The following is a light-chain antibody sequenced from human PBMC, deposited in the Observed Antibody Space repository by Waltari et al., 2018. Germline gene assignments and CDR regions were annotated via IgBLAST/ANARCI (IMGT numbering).Light chain of an antibody. Sequence: QTVVTQEPSLSVSPGGTVPLTCALSSGSVSTTSYATWYRQTPGQPPRMLLYKGNTRSSGVPDRCSGSILGNKVALTITGAQADDESDYYCSLYMGSGIWVFGGGTKLTVL. V-gene: IGLV8-61*01. CDR1: SGSVSTTSY. CDR2: KGN. CDR3: SLYMGSGIWV. J-gene: IGLJ3*02.